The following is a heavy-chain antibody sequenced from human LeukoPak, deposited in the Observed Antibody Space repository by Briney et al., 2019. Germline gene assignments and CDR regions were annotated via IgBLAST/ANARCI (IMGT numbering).Heavy chain of an antibody. Sequence: PGGSLRLSCAASGFTFSSYEMNWVRQAPGKGLEWVSYISSSGSTIYYADSVKGRFTISRDNAKNSLYLQMNSRRAEDTAVYYCAALGITMIGGVWGKGTTVTISS. D-gene: IGHD3-10*02. CDR1: GFTFSSYE. V-gene: IGHV3-48*03. CDR2: ISSSGSTI. J-gene: IGHJ6*04. CDR3: AALGITMIGGV.